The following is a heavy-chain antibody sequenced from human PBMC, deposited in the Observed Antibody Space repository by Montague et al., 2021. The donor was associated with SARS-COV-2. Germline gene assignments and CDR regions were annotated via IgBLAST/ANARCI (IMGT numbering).Heavy chain of an antibody. CDR3: AKDMEDIYDSSGYFDY. D-gene: IGHD3-22*01. V-gene: IGHV3-9*01. Sequence: SLRLSCAASRFTFGDYAMHWVRQAPGKGLEWVSGISWNSGSIGYADSVKGRFTISRDNAKNSLYLQMNSLRAEDTALYYCAKDMEDIYDSSGYFDYWGQGTLVTVSS. CDR2: ISWNSGSI. J-gene: IGHJ4*02. CDR1: RFTFGDYA.